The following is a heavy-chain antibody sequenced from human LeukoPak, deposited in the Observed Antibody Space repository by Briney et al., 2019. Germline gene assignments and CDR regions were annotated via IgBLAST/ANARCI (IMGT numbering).Heavy chain of an antibody. CDR3: AGRVTGYSSGYVY. D-gene: IGHD5-18*01. J-gene: IGHJ4*02. CDR1: GFTFSSSA. Sequence: GGSLRLSCAASGFTFSSSAMSWVRQAPGKGLEWVSAISNNGGYTYYADSVQGRFTISRDNSENIVYLQMNNLRAEDTAVYYCAGRVTGYSSGYVYWGQGTLVTVSS. V-gene: IGHV3-23*01. CDR2: ISNNGGYT.